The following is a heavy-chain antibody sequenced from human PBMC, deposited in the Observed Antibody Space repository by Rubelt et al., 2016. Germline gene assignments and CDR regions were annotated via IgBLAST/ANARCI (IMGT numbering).Heavy chain of an antibody. CDR3: ARGLTIAVAGTPDY. J-gene: IGHJ4*02. Sequence: MGLEWVSSISSSGSYIYYADSVRGRFTISRDNAKSSLSLQMNSLRAEDTAVYYCARGLTIAVAGTPDYWGRGILVTVSS. V-gene: IGHV3-21*01. CDR2: ISSSGSYI. D-gene: IGHD6-19*01.